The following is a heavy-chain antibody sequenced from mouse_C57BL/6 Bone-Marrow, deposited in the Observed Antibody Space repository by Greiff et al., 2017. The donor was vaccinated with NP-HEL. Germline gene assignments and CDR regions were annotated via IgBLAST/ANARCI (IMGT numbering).Heavy chain of an antibody. Sequence: EVKLMESGPGLVKPSQSLSLTCSVTGYSITSGYYWNWIRQLPGNKLEWMGYISYDGSNNYNPSLKNRISITRDTSKNQFFLKLNSVTTEDTATYYCARDPYQPGPWFAYWGQGTLVTVSA. V-gene: IGHV3-6*01. D-gene: IGHD4-1*02. J-gene: IGHJ3*01. CDR2: ISYDGSN. CDR3: ARDPYQPGPWFAY. CDR1: GYSITSGYY.